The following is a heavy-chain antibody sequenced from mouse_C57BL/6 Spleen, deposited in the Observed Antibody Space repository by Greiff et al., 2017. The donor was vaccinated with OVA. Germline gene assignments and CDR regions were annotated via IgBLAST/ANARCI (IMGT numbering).Heavy chain of an antibody. Sequence: QVQLKESGPGLVAPSQSLSITCTVSGFSLTSYGVDWVRQPPGKGLEWLGVIWGGGSTNYNSALMSRLSISKDNSKSQVFLKMNSLPTDDTAMYYCAKHHYYGSSYAMDYWGQGTSVTVSS. CDR3: AKHHYYGSSYAMDY. CDR1: GFSLTSYG. V-gene: IGHV2-9*01. J-gene: IGHJ4*01. D-gene: IGHD1-1*01. CDR2: IWGGGST.